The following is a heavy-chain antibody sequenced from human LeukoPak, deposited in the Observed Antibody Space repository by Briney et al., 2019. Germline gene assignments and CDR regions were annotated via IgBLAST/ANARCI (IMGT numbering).Heavy chain of an antibody. CDR2: ISSSGSTI. Sequence: PGGSLRLSCAASGFTFSSYEMNWVRQAPGKGLEWVSYISSSGSTIYYADSVKGRFTISRDNAKNSLYLQMNSLRAEDTAVYYCARSNGGNSNCGYWGQGTLVTVSS. V-gene: IGHV3-48*03. CDR3: ARSNGGNSNCGY. D-gene: IGHD4-23*01. J-gene: IGHJ4*02. CDR1: GFTFSSYE.